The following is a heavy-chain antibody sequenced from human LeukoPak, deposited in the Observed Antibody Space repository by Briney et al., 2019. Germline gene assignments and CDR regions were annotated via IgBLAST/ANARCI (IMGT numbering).Heavy chain of an antibody. Sequence: PGGSLRLSCAASGFHFSTYGMHWVRQAPGKGLEWVGVIWYDGSNKIYAESVKGRFTISRDNSKNTLYLQMNSLRAEDTVVYYCARDRSWGSQCYFDYWGQGTLVTVSS. CDR3: ARDRSWGSQCYFDY. CDR1: GFHFSTYG. CDR2: IWYDGSNK. D-gene: IGHD7-27*01. V-gene: IGHV3-33*01. J-gene: IGHJ4*02.